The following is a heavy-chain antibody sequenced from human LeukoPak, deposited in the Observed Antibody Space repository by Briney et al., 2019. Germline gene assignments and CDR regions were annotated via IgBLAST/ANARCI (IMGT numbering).Heavy chain of an antibody. CDR1: GYTFTRYG. CDR2: ISAYNGNT. CDR3: ARVDTVNYYYYMDV. V-gene: IGHV1-18*01. J-gene: IGHJ6*03. D-gene: IGHD4-17*01. Sequence: ASVKVSCKASGYTFTRYGISWVRQAPGQGLEWMGWISAYNGNTKYAQKVQGRVTMTTDTATSTVYMELSSLTLDDTAVYYCARVDTVNYYYYMDVWGKGTPVTVSS.